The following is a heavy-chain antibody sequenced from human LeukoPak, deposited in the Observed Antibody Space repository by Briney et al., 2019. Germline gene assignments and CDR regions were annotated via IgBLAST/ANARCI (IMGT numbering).Heavy chain of an antibody. CDR1: GGSISSYY. Sequence: PSETPSLTCTVSGGSISSYYWSWIRQPPGKGLEWIGYIYYSGSTNYNPSLKSRVTISVDTSKNQFSLKLSSVTAADTAVYYCARGYCSGGSCYSGPDAFDIWGQGTMVTVSS. CDR3: ARGYCSGGSCYSGPDAFDI. D-gene: IGHD2-15*01. V-gene: IGHV4-59*01. J-gene: IGHJ3*02. CDR2: IYYSGST.